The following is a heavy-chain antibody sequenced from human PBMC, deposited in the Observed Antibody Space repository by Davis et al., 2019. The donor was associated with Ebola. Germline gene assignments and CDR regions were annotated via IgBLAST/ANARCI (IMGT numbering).Heavy chain of an antibody. D-gene: IGHD3-3*01. V-gene: IGHV1-8*02. J-gene: IGHJ6*02. CDR1: GYTFTSYG. CDR2: MNPNSGNT. Sequence: ASVKVSCKASGYTFTSYGISWVRQATGQGLEWMGWMNPNSGNTGYAQKFQGRVTMTRNTSISTAYMELSSLRSEDTAVYYCASLGHYDFWSGYRDYYYYGMDVWGQGTTVTVSS. CDR3: ASLGHYDFWSGYRDYYYYGMDV.